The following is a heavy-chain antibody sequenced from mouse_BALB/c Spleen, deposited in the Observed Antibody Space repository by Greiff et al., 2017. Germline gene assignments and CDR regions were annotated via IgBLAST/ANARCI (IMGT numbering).Heavy chain of an antibody. CDR2: IDPANGNT. CDR3: ARGGLRRAMDY. J-gene: IGHJ4*01. V-gene: IGHV14-3*02. CDR1: GFNIKDTY. D-gene: IGHD2-4*01. Sequence: VQLQQSGAELVKPGASVKLSCTASGFNIKDTYMHWVKQRPEQGLEWIGRIDPANGNTKYDPKFQGKATITADTSSNTAYLQLSSLTSEDTAVYYCARGGLRRAMDYWGQGTSVTVSS.